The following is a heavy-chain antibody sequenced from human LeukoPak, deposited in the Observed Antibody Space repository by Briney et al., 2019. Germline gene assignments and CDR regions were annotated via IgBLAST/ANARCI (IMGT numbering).Heavy chain of an antibody. CDR2: ISAYNGNT. V-gene: IGHV1-18*01. D-gene: IGHD3-16*02. CDR1: GYRLTSYG. CDR3: ARTKSRLGELSLDPDAFDI. J-gene: IGHJ3*02. Sequence: GASVKVSCKASGYRLTSYGISWVRKAPGQGLEWMGWISAYNGNTNSAQKFQGRVTMTTDTSTSSAYMELRSLRSDDTAVYYCARTKSRLGELSLDPDAFDIWGQGTMVTVSS.